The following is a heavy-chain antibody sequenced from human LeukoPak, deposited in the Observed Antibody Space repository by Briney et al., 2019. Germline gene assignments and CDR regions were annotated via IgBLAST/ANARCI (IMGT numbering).Heavy chain of an antibody. V-gene: IGHV3-30*18. Sequence: GRSLRLSCAASGFTFSSYGMHWVRQAPGKGLEWVAVISYDGSNTYYADSVKGRFTISRDNSKNTLYLQMNSLRSEDTAVYYCAKVGGTYLMAYYFDYWGQGTLVTVSS. CDR3: AKVGGTYLMAYYFDY. CDR1: GFTFSSYG. J-gene: IGHJ4*02. D-gene: IGHD1-26*01. CDR2: ISYDGSNT.